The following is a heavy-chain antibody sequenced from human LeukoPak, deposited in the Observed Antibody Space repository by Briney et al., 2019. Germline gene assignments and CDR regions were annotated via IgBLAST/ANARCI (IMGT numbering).Heavy chain of an antibody. Sequence: SETLSLTCTVSGGSISSSSYYWGWIRQPPGKGLEWIGSIYYSGSTYYNPSLKSRVTISVDTSKNQFSLKLSSVTAADTAVYYCARRDHGDYVLFDYWGQGTLVTVSS. CDR3: ARRDHGDYVLFDY. D-gene: IGHD4-17*01. J-gene: IGHJ4*02. V-gene: IGHV4-39*01. CDR2: IYYSGST. CDR1: GGSISSSSYY.